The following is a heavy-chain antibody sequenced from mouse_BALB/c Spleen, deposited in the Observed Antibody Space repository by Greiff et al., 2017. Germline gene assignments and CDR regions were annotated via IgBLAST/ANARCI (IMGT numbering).Heavy chain of an antibody. CDR1: GFTFSDYG. D-gene: IGHD2-1*01. V-gene: IGHV5-15*02. CDR3: ARDRDGNWFDY. CDR2: ISNLAYSI. Sequence: DVMLVESGGGLVQPGGSRKLSCAASGFTFSDYGMAWVRQAPGKGPEWVAFISNLAYSIYYADTVTGRFTISRENAKNTLYLEMSSLRSEDTAMYYCARDRDGNWFDYWGQGTTLTVSS. J-gene: IGHJ2*01.